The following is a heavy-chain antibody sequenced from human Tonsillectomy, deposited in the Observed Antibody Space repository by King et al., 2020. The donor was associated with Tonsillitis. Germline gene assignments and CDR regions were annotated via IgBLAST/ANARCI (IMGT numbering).Heavy chain of an antibody. D-gene: IGHD4-23*01. V-gene: IGHV4-59*08. CDR1: GGSISSYY. J-gene: IGHJ3*02. Sequence: VQLQESGPGLVKPSETLSLSCTVSGGSISSYYWSWIRQPPGKGLEWIGYIYYTGRTKYNPSLKSRVTISVETSNNQFSLKLSSVTAVDTAVYYCATHPDYGGNGAFDIWGQGTMVTVSS. CDR3: ATHPDYGGNGAFDI. CDR2: IYYTGRT.